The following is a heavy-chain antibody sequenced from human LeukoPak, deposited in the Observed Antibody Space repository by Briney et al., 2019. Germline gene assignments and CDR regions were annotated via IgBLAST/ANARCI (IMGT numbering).Heavy chain of an antibody. CDR2: ISPSDSYT. V-gene: IGHV5-10-1*04. Sequence: GESLKISCKASGYRFTSYWISWVRQVPGKGLEWMGRISPSDSYTSYSPSFQGQVTISADKSISTVYLQWSSLKASDTAMYYCARQSRDGSKTRGYYFDYWGQGTLVTVSS. D-gene: IGHD3-10*01. CDR1: GYRFTSYW. CDR3: ARQSRDGSKTRGYYFDY. J-gene: IGHJ4*02.